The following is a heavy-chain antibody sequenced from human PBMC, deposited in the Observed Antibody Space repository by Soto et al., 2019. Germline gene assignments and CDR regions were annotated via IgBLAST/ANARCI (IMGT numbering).Heavy chain of an antibody. CDR2: ISYDGSNK. D-gene: IGHD2-21*02. V-gene: IGHV3-30-3*01. J-gene: IGHJ5*02. Sequence: LRLSCAASGFTFSSYAMHWVRQAPGKGLEWVAVISYDGSNKYYADSVKGRFTISRDNSKNTLYLQMNSLRAEDTAVYYCARTWLLENWFDPWGQGTLVTVSS. CDR3: ARTWLLENWFDP. CDR1: GFTFSSYA.